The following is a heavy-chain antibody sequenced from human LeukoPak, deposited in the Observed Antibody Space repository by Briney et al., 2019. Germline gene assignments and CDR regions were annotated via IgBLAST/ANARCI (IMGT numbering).Heavy chain of an antibody. D-gene: IGHD6-13*01. CDR3: AREEIRGWAAGHYYYYYGMDV. J-gene: IGHJ6*02. V-gene: IGHV4-39*07. Sequence: PSETLSLTCTVSGGSISSSSYYWGWIRQPPGKGLEWIGSIYYSGSTYYNPSLKSRVTISVDTSKNQFSLKLSSVTAADTAVYYCAREEIRGWAAGHYYYYYGMDVWGQGTTVTVSS. CDR1: GGSISSSSYY. CDR2: IYYSGST.